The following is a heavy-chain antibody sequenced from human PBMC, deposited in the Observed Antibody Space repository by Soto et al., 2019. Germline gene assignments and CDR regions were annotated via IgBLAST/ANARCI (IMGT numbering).Heavy chain of an antibody. D-gene: IGHD5-12*01. CDR2: ISGSGSST. Sequence: EVQLLESGGGLVQPGGSLRLSCAASGFTFTSYAMSWVRQPPGKGLEWVSVISGSGSSTYYADSVKGLFIISRDSSKNPLYLQMNSLRAEDTAIYYCAKGLGVPTISASDYWGQGTLVTVSS. J-gene: IGHJ4*02. V-gene: IGHV3-23*01. CDR3: AKGLGVPTISASDY. CDR1: GFTFTSYA.